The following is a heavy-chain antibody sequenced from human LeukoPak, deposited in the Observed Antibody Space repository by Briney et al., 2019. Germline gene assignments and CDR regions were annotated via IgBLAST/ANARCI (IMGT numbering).Heavy chain of an antibody. V-gene: IGHV1-24*01. CDR2: FEPEDGET. CDR1: GNTLTDSS. Sequence: ASVKVSCKVSGNTLTDSSMHWVRQAPGKGIEWMGGFEPEDGETVYAQKFQGRVIMTEDTATDTGYMELSSLRSEDTAVYYCAKSSLDDYIWGTYRHPLEFWGQGTLVTVSS. D-gene: IGHD3-16*02. J-gene: IGHJ4*02. CDR3: AKSSLDDYIWGTYRHPLEF.